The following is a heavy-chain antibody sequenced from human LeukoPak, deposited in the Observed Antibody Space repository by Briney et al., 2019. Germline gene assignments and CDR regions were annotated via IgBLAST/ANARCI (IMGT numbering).Heavy chain of an antibody. D-gene: IGHD2-2*02. Sequence: SETLSLTCTVSGGSISSSSYYWGWIRQPPGKGLEWIGSMYYSGRTYYNPSLKSRATISVDTSKNQFSLKLSSVTAADTAVYYCARQATYCSSTSCYKAVDAFDIWGQGTMVTVSS. CDR1: GGSISSSSYY. J-gene: IGHJ3*02. CDR3: ARQATYCSSTSCYKAVDAFDI. V-gene: IGHV4-39*01. CDR2: MYYSGRT.